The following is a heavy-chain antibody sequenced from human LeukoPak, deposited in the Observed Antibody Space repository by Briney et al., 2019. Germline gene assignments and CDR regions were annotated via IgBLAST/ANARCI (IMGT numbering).Heavy chain of an antibody. CDR3: ARDSPDGYTPEHYYYYMDV. CDR1: GGSLCPYY. CDR2: IYCGGTV. Sequence: SETLSLTCTVSGGSLCPYYWTWIRQSAAKGLEYIGRIYCGGTVNQNPSLASRLTLSVDTSKNQVSLKLSSVTAADTAVYYCARDSPDGYTPEHYYYYMDVWGKGTTVTVSS. J-gene: IGHJ6*03. V-gene: IGHV4-4*07. D-gene: IGHD5-18*01.